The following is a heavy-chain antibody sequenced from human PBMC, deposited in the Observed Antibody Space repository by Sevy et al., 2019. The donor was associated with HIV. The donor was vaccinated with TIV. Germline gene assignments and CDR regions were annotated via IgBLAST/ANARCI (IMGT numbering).Heavy chain of an antibody. CDR3: AVGSGYYTSFDY. V-gene: IGHV1-69*10. D-gene: IGHD3-3*01. J-gene: IGHJ4*02. CDR2: ILPILGIT. Sequence: ASVKVSCKASGGTFSNYAISWVRLAPGQGLEWMGGILPILGITNYAQKFQGRVTITADKSTSTAYMELSGLRSEDTAVYYCAVGSGYYTSFDYWSQGALVTVSS. CDR1: GGTFSNYA.